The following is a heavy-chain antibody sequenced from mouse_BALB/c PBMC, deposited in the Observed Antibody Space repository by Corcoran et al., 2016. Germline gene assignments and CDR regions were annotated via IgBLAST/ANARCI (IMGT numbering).Heavy chain of an antibody. V-gene: IGHV3-6*02. J-gene: IGHJ4*01. Sequence: DVQLQESGPGLMKPSQSLSLTCSVTGYSITSCYYWNWIRQFPGNKLEWMGYISYDGSNNYNPSLKNRSSITRDTSKNQFFLKLNSVTTEDTATYYCARGDYCRSSYAMDYWGQGTSVTVSS. D-gene: IGHD1-1*01. CDR1: GYSITSCYY. CDR3: ARGDYCRSSYAMDY. CDR2: ISYDGSN.